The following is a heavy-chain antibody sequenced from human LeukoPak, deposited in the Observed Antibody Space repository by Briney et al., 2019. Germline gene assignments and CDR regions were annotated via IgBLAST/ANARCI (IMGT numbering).Heavy chain of an antibody. V-gene: IGHV3-23*01. CDR3: AKDRAQQLVLDF. Sequence: GGSLRLSCAASGFTFSSYAMSWVRQAPGKGLEMVSAIIGSGSSTYYADSVKGRFTISRDNSKNTLFVQTNSLRAEDTAVYYCAKDRAQQLVLDFWGQGTLVTVSS. CDR1: GFTFSSYA. J-gene: IGHJ4*02. D-gene: IGHD6-13*01. CDR2: IIGSGSST.